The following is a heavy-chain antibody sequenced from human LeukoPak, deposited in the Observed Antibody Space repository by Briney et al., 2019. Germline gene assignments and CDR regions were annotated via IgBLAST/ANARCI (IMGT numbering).Heavy chain of an antibody. D-gene: IGHD1-26*01. J-gene: IGHJ4*02. CDR2: IRSKANNYAT. Sequence: GGSLRLSCAASGFSFSGSAMHWVRQASGKGLEWVGRIRSKANNYATAYTASVKGRFTISRDDSKNTAYLLMNSLKTEDTAVYYCSESVGVTTDYWGQGTLVTVSS. CDR1: GFSFSGSA. CDR3: SESVGVTTDY. V-gene: IGHV3-73*01.